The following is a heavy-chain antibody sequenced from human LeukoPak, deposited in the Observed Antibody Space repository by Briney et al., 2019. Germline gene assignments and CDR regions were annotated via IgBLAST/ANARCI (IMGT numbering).Heavy chain of an antibody. CDR3: ARGAPQYYDFWSGYYRYFDY. V-gene: IGHV4-30-4*08. CDR1: GGSISSGDYY. CDR2: IYYSGST. Sequence: SETLSLTCTVSGGSISSGDYYWSWIRQPPGKGLEWIGYIYYSGSTYYNPSLKSRVTISVDTSKNQLSLKLSSVTAADTAVYYCARGAPQYYDFWSGYYRYFDYWGQGTLVTVSS. D-gene: IGHD3-3*01. J-gene: IGHJ4*02.